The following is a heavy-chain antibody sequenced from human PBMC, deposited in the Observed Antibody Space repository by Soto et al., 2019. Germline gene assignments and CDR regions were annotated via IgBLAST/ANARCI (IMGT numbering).Heavy chain of an antibody. CDR2: IYYSGST. V-gene: IGHV4-30-4*01. Sequence: SETLSLTCTVSGGSISSGDYYWSWIRQPPGKGLEWIGYIYYSGSTYYNPSLKSRVTISVDTSKNQFSLKLSSVTAADTAVYYCASSYYYDSSGYYSTWFDPWGQGTLVTVYS. CDR1: GGSISSGDYY. CDR3: ASSYYYDSSGYYSTWFDP. D-gene: IGHD3-22*01. J-gene: IGHJ5*02.